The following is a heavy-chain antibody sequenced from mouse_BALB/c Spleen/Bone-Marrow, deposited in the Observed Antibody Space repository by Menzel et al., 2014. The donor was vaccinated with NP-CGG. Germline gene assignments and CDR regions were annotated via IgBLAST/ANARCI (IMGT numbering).Heavy chain of an antibody. D-gene: IGHD1-2*01. CDR3: ARGLRLRDYFDY. CDR2: IWAGGIT. J-gene: IGHJ2*01. Sequence: QVQLQQSGPGLVAPSQSLSITCTVSGFSLTSYGVHWVRQPPGKGLEWLGVIWAGGITNYNSTLMSRLSISKDNSKSQVFLKMNSLQSDDTAMYYCARGLRLRDYFDYWGKGTPLTVSS. V-gene: IGHV2-9*02. CDR1: GFSLTSYG.